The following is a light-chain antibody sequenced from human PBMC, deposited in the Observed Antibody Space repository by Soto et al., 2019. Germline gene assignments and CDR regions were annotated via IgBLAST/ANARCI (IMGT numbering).Light chain of an antibody. Sequence: QSALTQPASVSGSPGQSITISCTGTSSDVGGYHYVSWYQQHPGKAPKLMIYEVSNRPSGVSNRFSGSKSGNTASLTISGLQAEDEADYYCSSYTSSSTLVFGAGTKLPVL. CDR3: SSYTSSSTLV. J-gene: IGLJ2*01. CDR1: SSDVGGYHY. CDR2: EVS. V-gene: IGLV2-14*01.